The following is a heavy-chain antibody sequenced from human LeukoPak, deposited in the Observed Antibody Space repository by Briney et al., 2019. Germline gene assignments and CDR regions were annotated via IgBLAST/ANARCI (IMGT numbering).Heavy chain of an antibody. D-gene: IGHD6-19*01. J-gene: IGHJ4*02. V-gene: IGHV3-23*01. CDR2: ISGSGGST. CDR1: GFTFSSYA. CDR3: VAVAGIADYFDY. Sequence: PGGSLRLSCAASGFTFSSYAMSWVRQAPGKGLEWVSAISGSGGSTYYADSVKGRFTISRDNSKNTLYLQMNSLRAEDTAVYYCVAVAGIADYFDYWGQGTLVTVSS.